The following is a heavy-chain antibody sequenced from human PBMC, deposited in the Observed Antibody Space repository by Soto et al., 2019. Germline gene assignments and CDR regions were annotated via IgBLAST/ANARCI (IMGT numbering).Heavy chain of an antibody. D-gene: IGHD4-17*01. Sequence: QVQLQESGPGLVKPSETLSLTCTVSGGSISSYYWSWIRQPPGKGLEWIGYIYYSGSTNYNPSLMSRVTISVDTAKNQFALRPSSVTAADTAVYYCARHGTTVITGGNWGQGTLVTVSS. CDR3: ARHGTTVITGGN. V-gene: IGHV4-59*08. J-gene: IGHJ4*02. CDR2: IYYSGST. CDR1: GGSISSYY.